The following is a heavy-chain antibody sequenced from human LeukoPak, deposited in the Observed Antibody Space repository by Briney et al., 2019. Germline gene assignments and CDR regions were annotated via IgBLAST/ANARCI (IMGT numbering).Heavy chain of an antibody. CDR3: AHYGDYRFMYYFDY. CDR2: IYWNDDN. CDR1: GFSLSTSGVG. Sequence: SGPTLVNPTQTLTLTCTLSGFSLSTSGVGVGWIRQPPGKALEWLALIYWNDDNRYSPSLRTRLTITKDTSKNQVVLTMTNMDPVDTATYYCAHYGDYRFMYYFDYWGQGTLVTVSS. D-gene: IGHD4-17*01. V-gene: IGHV2-5*01. J-gene: IGHJ4*02.